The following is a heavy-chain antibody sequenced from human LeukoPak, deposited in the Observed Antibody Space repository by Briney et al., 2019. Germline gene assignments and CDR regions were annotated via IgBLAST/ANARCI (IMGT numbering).Heavy chain of an antibody. CDR1: GYTFTTYH. J-gene: IGHJ4*02. CDR3: ARLGPTRPMIVVAPDY. V-gene: IGHV1-18*01. CDR2: ISAYNGNT. D-gene: IGHD3-22*01. Sequence: ASVKVSCKASGYTFTTYHINWVRQAPGQGLEWMGWISAYNGNTNYAQKLQGRVTMTTDTSTSTAYMELRSLRSDDTAVYYCARLGPTRPMIVVAPDYWGQGTLVTVSS.